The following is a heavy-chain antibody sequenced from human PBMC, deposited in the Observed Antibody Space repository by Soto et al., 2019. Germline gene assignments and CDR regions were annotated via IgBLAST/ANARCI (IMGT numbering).Heavy chain of an antibody. CDR1: GYTFTSYA. D-gene: IGHD5-18*01. J-gene: IGHJ4*02. V-gene: IGHV1-3*01. CDR2: INAGNGNT. CDR3: ARSPGYSYGYYFDY. Sequence: ASVKVSCKASGYTFTSYAMHWVRLAPGQRLEWMGWINAGNGNTKYSQKFQGRVTITRDTSASTAYMELSSLRSEDTAVYYCARSPGYSYGYYFDYWGQGTLVTVSS.